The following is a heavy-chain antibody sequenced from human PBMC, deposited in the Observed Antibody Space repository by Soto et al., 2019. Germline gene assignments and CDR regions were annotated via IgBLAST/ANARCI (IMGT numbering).Heavy chain of an antibody. J-gene: IGHJ6*03. CDR1: GGTFSSYT. V-gene: IGHV1-69*02. CDR3: ARATGYSYGPNSYYYYMDV. CDR2: IIPILGIA. D-gene: IGHD5-18*01. Sequence: QVQLVQSGAEVKKPGSSVKVSCKASGGTFSSYTISWVRQAPGQGLEWMGRIIPILGIANYAQKFQGRVTITADKSTSTAYMELSSLRSEYTAVYYCARATGYSYGPNSYYYYMDVWGKGTTVTVSS.